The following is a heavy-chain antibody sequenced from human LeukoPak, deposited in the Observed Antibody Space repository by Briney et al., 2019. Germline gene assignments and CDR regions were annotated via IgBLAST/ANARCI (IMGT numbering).Heavy chain of an antibody. CDR1: GFTFSSYE. J-gene: IGHJ4*02. CDR2: ISSSGSTI. Sequence: GGSLRLSCAASGFTFSSYEMNWVRQAPGKGLEWVSYISSSGSTIYYADSVKGRFTISRDNAKNSLYLQMNSLRAEDTAVYYCARSRYDSSGYYEDWGQGTLVTVSS. D-gene: IGHD3-22*01. CDR3: ARSRYDSSGYYED. V-gene: IGHV3-48*03.